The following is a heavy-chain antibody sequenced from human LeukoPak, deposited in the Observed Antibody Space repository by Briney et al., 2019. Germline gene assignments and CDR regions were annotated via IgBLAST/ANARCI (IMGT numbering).Heavy chain of an antibody. CDR2: ISSSGSTI. V-gene: IGHV3-48*03. J-gene: IGHJ6*03. CDR3: AKDPDGYNSYYYYYMDV. CDR1: GFTFSSYE. Sequence: GGSLRLSCAASGFTFSSYEMNWVRQAPGKGLEWVSYISSSGSTIYYADSVKGRFTISRDNSKNTLYLQMNSLRAVDTAVYYCAKDPDGYNSYYYYYMDVWGKGTTVTISS. D-gene: IGHD5-24*01.